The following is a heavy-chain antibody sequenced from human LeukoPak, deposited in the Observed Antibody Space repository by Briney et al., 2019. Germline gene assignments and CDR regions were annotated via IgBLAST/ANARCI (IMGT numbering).Heavy chain of an antibody. CDR2: INSPGSTT. J-gene: IGHJ6*02. D-gene: IGHD2-15*01. V-gene: IGHV3-74*01. CDR3: AKNLYCGGGSCYPSALGMDV. Sequence: GGSLRLSCAASGFTFYRDWMHWVRQAPGQGLVWVSRINSPGSTTDYADSVKGRFTISRDNAKTTLYLQMDSLRVEDTAVYYCAKNLYCGGGSCYPSALGMDVWGQGTTVTVSS. CDR1: GFTFYRDW.